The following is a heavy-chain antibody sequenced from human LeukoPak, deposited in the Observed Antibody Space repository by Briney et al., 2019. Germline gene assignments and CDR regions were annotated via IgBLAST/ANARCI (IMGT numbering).Heavy chain of an antibody. CDR3: ARAITMVRGVIIWGYYFDY. CDR2: INPNSGGT. CDR1: GYTFTGYY. Sequence: ASVKVSCKASGYTFTGYYMHWVRQAPGQGLEWMGWINPNSGGTNYAQKFQGRVTMTRDTSTSTVYMELSSLRSEDTAVYYCARAITMVRGVIIWGYYFDYWGQGTLVTVSS. V-gene: IGHV1-2*02. J-gene: IGHJ4*02. D-gene: IGHD3-10*01.